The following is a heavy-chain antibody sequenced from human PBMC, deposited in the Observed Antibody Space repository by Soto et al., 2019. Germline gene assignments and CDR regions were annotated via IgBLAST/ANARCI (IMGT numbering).Heavy chain of an antibody. D-gene: IGHD3-9*01. V-gene: IGHV3-23*01. CDR1: GFTFSSYA. J-gene: IGHJ4*02. CDR3: AKGNDILTGYFNY. Sequence: GSLRLSCAPPGFTFSSYAMSSVHQAPGKGLEWVSAISGSGGSTYYADSVKGRFTISRDNSKNTLYLQMNSLRAEDTAVYYCAKGNDILTGYFNYWGQGTLVTVSS. CDR2: ISGSGGST.